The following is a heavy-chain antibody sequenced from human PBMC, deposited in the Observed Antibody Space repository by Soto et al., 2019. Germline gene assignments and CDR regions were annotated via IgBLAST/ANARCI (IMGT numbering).Heavy chain of an antibody. CDR3: AKCDHRIYHHAPFDY. CDR2: IVDSGGSA. D-gene: IGHD2-2*01. Sequence: GGSLRLSCGVSGFTFSSSAMGWVRRAPGKGLEWVSAIVDSGGSAYYAASVKGRFTISRDNSKNTLSLQMNGLRAEDTADYCGAKCDHRIYHHAPFDYWGQGTLVTVSS. CDR1: GFTFSSSA. J-gene: IGHJ4*02. V-gene: IGHV3-23*01.